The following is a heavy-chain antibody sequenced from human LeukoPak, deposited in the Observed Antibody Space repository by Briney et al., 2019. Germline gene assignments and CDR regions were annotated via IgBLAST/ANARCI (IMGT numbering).Heavy chain of an antibody. CDR3: ARLSVDTAMVTYAFDI. J-gene: IGHJ3*02. V-gene: IGHV4-39*07. CDR1: GGSISSSSYY. CDR2: IYYSGST. D-gene: IGHD5-18*01. Sequence: PSETLSLTCTVSGGSISSSSYYWGWIRQPPGKGLEWIESIYYSGSTYYNPSLKSRVTISVDTSKNQFSLKLSSVTAADTAVYYCARLSVDTAMVTYAFDIWGQGTMVTVSS.